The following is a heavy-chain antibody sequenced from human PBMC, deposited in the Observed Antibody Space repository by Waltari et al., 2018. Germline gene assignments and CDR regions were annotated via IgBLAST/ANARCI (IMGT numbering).Heavy chain of an antibody. Sequence: QVQLVQSGAEVQKPGPSVTVSCQASGYTFTGYYIHWVRQAPGQGLEWMGWINPNSGGTNYAQKFQGWVTMTRDTSISTAYMELRRLRSDDTAVYYCARESFGSGSYSIAFDIWGQGTMVTVSS. CDR1: GYTFTGYY. D-gene: IGHD1-26*01. J-gene: IGHJ3*02. CDR3: ARESFGSGSYSIAFDI. CDR2: INPNSGGT. V-gene: IGHV1-2*04.